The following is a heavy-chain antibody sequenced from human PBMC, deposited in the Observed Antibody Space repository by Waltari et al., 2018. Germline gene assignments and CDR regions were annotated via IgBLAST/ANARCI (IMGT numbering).Heavy chain of an antibody. Sequence: EVQLVESGGDLVQPGGSLRLSCAAPDFTFNTYWMNWGRQAPGKELEWVATIKPDGNEKKYVDSVKGRFTISRDNAKNLLYLHMNSLRVEDTAVYYCARGRFLDTWGQGTMVTVSS. D-gene: IGHD3-16*01. CDR2: IKPDGNEK. V-gene: IGHV3-7*03. J-gene: IGHJ3*02. CDR1: DFTFNTYW. CDR3: ARGRFLDT.